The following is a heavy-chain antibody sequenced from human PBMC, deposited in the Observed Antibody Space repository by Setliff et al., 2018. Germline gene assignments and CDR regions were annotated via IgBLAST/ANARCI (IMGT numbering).Heavy chain of an antibody. CDR2: ISAYTGNT. V-gene: IGHV1-18*01. CDR3: SRLVRYCTRTSCQRASGDDY. D-gene: IGHD2-2*01. J-gene: IGHJ4*02. CDR1: GYTFSHSG. Sequence: ASVKVSCKASGYTFSHSGITWVRQAPGQGLEWMGWISAYTGNTNYAQKLQGRVTMTTDSSTNTAYLELRGLTSDDTAVYYCSRLVRYCTRTSCQRASGDDYWGQGTLVTVSS.